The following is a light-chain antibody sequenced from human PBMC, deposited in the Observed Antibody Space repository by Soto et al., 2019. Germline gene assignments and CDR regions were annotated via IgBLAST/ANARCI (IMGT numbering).Light chain of an antibody. Sequence: IQMTQSPSTLSASVGDRVTISCRSSQSISSWLAWYQQKPGKAPKLLIYKASTLKSGVPSRFSGSGSGTEFTLTISILEPDDFATYYCKQYNSYSKAFGQGTKVDI. CDR2: KAS. J-gene: IGKJ1*01. CDR3: KQYNSYSKA. CDR1: QSISSW. V-gene: IGKV1-5*03.